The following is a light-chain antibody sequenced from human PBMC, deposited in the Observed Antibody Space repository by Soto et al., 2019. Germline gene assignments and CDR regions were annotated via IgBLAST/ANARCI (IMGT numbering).Light chain of an antibody. V-gene: IGLV2-8*01. CDR1: TSDVGGYNY. Sequence: QSVLTQPPSASGSPGQSVTISCTGTTSDVGGYNYVSWYQQHPGKAPKLMIYEVSKRPSGVPDGFSGSKSGNTASLTVFGLQAEDEADYYCNSYAGSNNLVFGGGTKVTVL. J-gene: IGLJ2*01. CDR2: EVS. CDR3: NSYAGSNNLV.